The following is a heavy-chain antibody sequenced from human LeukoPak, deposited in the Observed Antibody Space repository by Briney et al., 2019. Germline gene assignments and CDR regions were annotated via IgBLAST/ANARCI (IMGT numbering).Heavy chain of an antibody. J-gene: IGHJ4*02. CDR2: ISSSSSYI. CDR1: GFTFSSYR. V-gene: IGHV3-21*04. Sequence: GGSLRLSCAASGFTFSSYRMNWVRQAPGKELEWVSSISSSSSYIYYADSVKGRFTISRDNAKNSLYLQMNSLRAEDTAVYYCARATSIAVAGGYWGQGTLVTVSS. D-gene: IGHD6-19*01. CDR3: ARATSIAVAGGY.